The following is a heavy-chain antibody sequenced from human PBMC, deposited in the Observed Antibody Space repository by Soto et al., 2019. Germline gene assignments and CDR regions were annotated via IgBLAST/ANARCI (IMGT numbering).Heavy chain of an antibody. Sequence: NPSETLSLTCTVSGGSVSSGSYYWSWIRQPPGKGLEWIGYIYYSGSTNYNPSLKSRVTISVDTSKNQFSLKLSSVTAADTAVYYCARLIATNWFDPWGQGTLVTVSS. J-gene: IGHJ5*02. CDR2: IYYSGST. CDR3: ARLIATNWFDP. CDR1: GGSVSSGSYY. V-gene: IGHV4-61*01.